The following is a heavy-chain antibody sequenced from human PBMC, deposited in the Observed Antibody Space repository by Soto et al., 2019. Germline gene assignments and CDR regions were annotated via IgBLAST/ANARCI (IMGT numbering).Heavy chain of an antibody. J-gene: IGHJ4*02. Sequence: SETLSLTCAFSGCSISSGGYSWSWIRQPPGKGLEWIGYIYHSGSTYYNPSLKSRVTISVDRSKNQFSLKLSSVTAADTAVYYCARGPPLGYWGQGTLVTVSS. V-gene: IGHV4-30-2*01. CDR3: ARGPPLGY. CDR1: GCSISSGGYS. CDR2: IYHSGST.